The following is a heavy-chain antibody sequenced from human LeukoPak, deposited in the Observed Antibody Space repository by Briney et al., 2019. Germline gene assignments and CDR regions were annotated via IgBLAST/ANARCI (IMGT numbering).Heavy chain of an antibody. D-gene: IGHD6-19*01. CDR1: GGPISSGGYS. CDR2: IYYSGSA. V-gene: IGHV4-30-4*07. J-gene: IGHJ4*02. CDR3: ARAYSSGWYGGYYFDY. Sequence: PSQTLSLTCAVSGGPISSGGYSWSWIRQPPGKGLEWIGYIYYSGSANYNPSLKSRVTISVDTSKNQFSLKLSSVTAADTAVYYCARAYSSGWYGGYYFDYWGQGTLVTVSS.